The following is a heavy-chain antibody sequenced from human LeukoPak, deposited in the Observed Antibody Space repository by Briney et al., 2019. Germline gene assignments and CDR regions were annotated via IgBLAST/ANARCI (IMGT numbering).Heavy chain of an antibody. V-gene: IGHV4-59*01. J-gene: IGHJ4*02. Sequence: SETLSLTCTVSGGSISSYYWSWIRQPPGKGLEWIGYIYYSGSTNYNPSLKSRVTISVDTSKNQFSLKLSSVTAADTAVYYCARGFRGFGEAVDYWGQGTLVTVSS. D-gene: IGHD3-10*01. CDR3: ARGFRGFGEAVDY. CDR1: GGSISSYY. CDR2: IYYSGST.